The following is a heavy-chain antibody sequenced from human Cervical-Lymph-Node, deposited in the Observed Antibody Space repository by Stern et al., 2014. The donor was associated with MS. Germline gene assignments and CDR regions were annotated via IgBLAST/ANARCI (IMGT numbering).Heavy chain of an antibody. CDR3: ATQSWFDY. D-gene: IGHD3-10*01. J-gene: IGHJ4*02. V-gene: IGHV3-30*09. CDR2: VSSEGSNK. CDR1: GFNFSHYA. Sequence: VKLEESGGGVVQPGRSLRLSCAVSGFNFSHYAMHWVRQAPGKGLVWVAAVSSEGSNKYHADSVNGRFAISRDNSKNTVYLQMNSLRDDDTAVYYCATQSWFDYWGQGTLVTVSS.